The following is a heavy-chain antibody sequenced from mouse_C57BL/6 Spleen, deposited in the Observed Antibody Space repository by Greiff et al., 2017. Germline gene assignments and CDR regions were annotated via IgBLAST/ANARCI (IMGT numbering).Heavy chain of an antibody. CDR1: GYPFTDYE. CDR3: TRDEDYDGRALYYYAMDY. CDR2: IDPANGGT. D-gene: IGHD2-4*01. V-gene: IGHV1-15*01. Sequence: VQLQQSGAELVRPGASVTLSCKASGYPFTDYEMHWVQQTTVHGLEWIGAIDPANGGTAHNQKFKGKAILNADQSSSTASIELRSLTSEDSAVYYCTRDEDYDGRALYYYAMDYWSQGTSVTVSS. J-gene: IGHJ4*01.